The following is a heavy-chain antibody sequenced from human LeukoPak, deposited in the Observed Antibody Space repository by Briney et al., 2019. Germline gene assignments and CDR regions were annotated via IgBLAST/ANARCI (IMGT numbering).Heavy chain of an antibody. J-gene: IGHJ4*02. CDR1: GFIFSDHA. CDR2: ISARDGRT. CDR3: AKDRNDWKQGIDS. Sequence: QTGGSLRLSCPASGFIFSDHAMNWVRQAPGKGLEWVSIISARDGRTYYADSVKGRFTISRDNSKNTLYLQMNSLRVEDTAVYYCAKDRNDWKQGIDSWGQGTLVTVSS. V-gene: IGHV3-23*01. D-gene: IGHD1-1*01.